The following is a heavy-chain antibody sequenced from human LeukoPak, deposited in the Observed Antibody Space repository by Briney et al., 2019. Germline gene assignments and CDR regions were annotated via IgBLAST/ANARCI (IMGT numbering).Heavy chain of an antibody. J-gene: IGHJ5*02. CDR3: ARGGYYYGSGSYFPSWFDP. CDR2: INHSGST. Sequence: SETLSLTCAVYGGSFSGYYWSWIRQPPGKGLEWIGEINHSGSTNYNPSLKSRVTISVDTTKNQFSLKLSSVTAADTAVYYCARGGYYYGSGSYFPSWFDPWGQGTLVTVSS. CDR1: GGSFSGYY. V-gene: IGHV4-34*01. D-gene: IGHD3-10*01.